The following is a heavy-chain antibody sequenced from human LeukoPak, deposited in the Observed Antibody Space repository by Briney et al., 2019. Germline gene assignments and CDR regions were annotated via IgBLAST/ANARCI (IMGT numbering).Heavy chain of an antibody. Sequence: GGSLRLSCAASGFTFSSYAMSWVRQAPGKGLEWVSAISGSGGSTYYADSVKGRFTISRDNSKNTLYLQMNSLRAEDTAVYYCARVRAGWSGYNPDYWGQGTLVTVSS. J-gene: IGHJ4*02. CDR2: ISGSGGST. CDR3: ARVRAGWSGYNPDY. CDR1: GFTFSSYA. D-gene: IGHD3-3*01. V-gene: IGHV3-23*01.